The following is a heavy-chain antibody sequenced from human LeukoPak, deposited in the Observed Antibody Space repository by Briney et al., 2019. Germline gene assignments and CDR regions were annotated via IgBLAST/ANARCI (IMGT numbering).Heavy chain of an antibody. J-gene: IGHJ4*02. D-gene: IGHD2/OR15-2a*01. CDR2: IIPMFGTG. V-gene: IGHV1-69*01. CDR1: GATSRNYV. CDR3: VIFPRDILRYSADY. Sequence: SVKSPARVSGATSRNYVATWGGRAPEQGLGWLGGIIPMFGTGNYAQKLQGRVTITADESTSTAYMELSSLRLEDTAVYYCVIFPRDILRYSADYWGQGTLVTVSS.